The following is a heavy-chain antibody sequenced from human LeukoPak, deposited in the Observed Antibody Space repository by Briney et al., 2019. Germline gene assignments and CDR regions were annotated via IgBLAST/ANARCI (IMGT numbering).Heavy chain of an antibody. V-gene: IGHV5-51*01. Sequence: GESLEISCKGSGYSFTSYWIGWVRQLPGKGLGWMGIIYPGDSDTRYSPSFQGQVTISADKSISTAYLQWSSLKASDTAMYYCARQMVVTAIPGWFDPWGQGTLVTVSS. J-gene: IGHJ5*02. CDR2: IYPGDSDT. D-gene: IGHD2-21*02. CDR3: ARQMVVTAIPGWFDP. CDR1: GYSFTSYW.